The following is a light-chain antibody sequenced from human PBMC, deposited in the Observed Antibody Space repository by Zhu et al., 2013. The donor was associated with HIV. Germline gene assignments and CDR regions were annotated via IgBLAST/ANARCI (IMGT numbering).Light chain of an antibody. CDR3: QQYASSPET. CDR1: QYVPSVY. CDR2: GAS. V-gene: IGKV3-20*01. J-gene: IGKJ1*01. Sequence: EVVLTQSPGTLSLSPGERATLSCRASQYVPSVYLAWYQQKPDQPPRLLIYGASNRATGIPDRFSGSGSGTEFILTISSLQSEDFAVYYCQQYASSPETFGHGTKVEIK.